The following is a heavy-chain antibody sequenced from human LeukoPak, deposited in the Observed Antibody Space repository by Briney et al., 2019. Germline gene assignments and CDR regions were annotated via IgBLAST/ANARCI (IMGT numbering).Heavy chain of an antibody. CDR3: AEDYGSGSYRFDY. Sequence: SETLSLTCTVSGGSIRSYSWCLVRQPPGRGLASIGYIYYSGSTTYYLSLKSRVTISLDISKNQFSLKLNSVTAVVTSVYYCAEDYGSGSYRFDYWGQGALVTVSS. CDR1: GGSIRSYS. J-gene: IGHJ4*02. V-gene: IGHV4-59*01. D-gene: IGHD3-10*01. CDR2: IYYSGST.